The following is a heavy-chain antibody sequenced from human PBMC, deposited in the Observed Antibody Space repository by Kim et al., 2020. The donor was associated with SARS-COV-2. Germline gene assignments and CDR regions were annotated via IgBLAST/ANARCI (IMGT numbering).Heavy chain of an antibody. CDR3: AKDGDAPREYQLLWRWFDP. V-gene: IGHV3-30*18. CDR1: GFTFSSYG. D-gene: IGHD2-2*01. Sequence: GGSLRLSCAASGFTFSSYGMHWVRQAPGKGLEWVAVISYDGSNKYYADSVKGRFTISRDNSKNTLYLQMNSLRAEDTAVYYCAKDGDAPREYQLLWRWFDPWGQGTLVTVSS. J-gene: IGHJ5*02. CDR2: ISYDGSNK.